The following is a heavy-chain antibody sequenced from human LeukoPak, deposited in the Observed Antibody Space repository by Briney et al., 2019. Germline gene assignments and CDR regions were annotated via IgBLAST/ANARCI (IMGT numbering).Heavy chain of an antibody. CDR2: IIPIFGTA. V-gene: IGHV1-69*05. CDR3: ASGGLAVAGGPSLLIFDY. D-gene: IGHD6-19*01. Sequence: SVKVSCKASGGTFSSYAISWVRQAPGQGLEWMGGIIPIFGTANYAQKFQGRVTITTDESTSTVYMELSSLRSEDTAVYYCASGGLAVAGGPSLLIFDYWGQGTLVTVSS. CDR1: GGTFSSYA. J-gene: IGHJ4*02.